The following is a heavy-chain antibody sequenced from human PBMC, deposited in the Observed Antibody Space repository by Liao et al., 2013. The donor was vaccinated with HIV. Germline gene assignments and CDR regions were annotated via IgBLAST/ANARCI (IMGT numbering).Heavy chain of an antibody. Sequence: QVRLQESGPGLVKPSQTLSLTCTVSGDLIRRDNYYWTWIRQPAGKGLEWIGHIYTGMSTTGTTNYNPSLKSRVTISVDTSKNQFSLKLSSVTAADTAVYYCARGVLEWLSVTGYYYYMDVWGKGTTVTVSS. J-gene: IGHJ6*03. CDR2: IYTGMSTTGTT. CDR3: ARGVLEWLSVTGYYYYMDV. CDR1: GDLIRRDNYY. V-gene: IGHV4-61*02. D-gene: IGHD3-3*01.